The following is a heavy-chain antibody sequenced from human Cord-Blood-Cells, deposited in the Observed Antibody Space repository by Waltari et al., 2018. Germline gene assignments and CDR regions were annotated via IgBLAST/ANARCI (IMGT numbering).Heavy chain of an antibody. CDR1: GDSVSSNSAA. CDR2: TYYRSKWYN. CDR3: AREDPRGYSYGWSNWFDP. D-gene: IGHD5-18*01. Sequence: QVQLQQSGPGLVKLSQTLSLTCAISGDSVSSNSAAWNWIRQSPSRGLEWLGRTYYRSKWYNDYAVSVKSRITINPDTSKNQFSLQLNSVTPEDTAVYYCAREDPRGYSYGWSNWFDPWGQGTLVTVSS. V-gene: IGHV6-1*01. J-gene: IGHJ5*02.